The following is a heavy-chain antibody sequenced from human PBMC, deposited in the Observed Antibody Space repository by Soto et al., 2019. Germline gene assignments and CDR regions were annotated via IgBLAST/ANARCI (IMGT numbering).Heavy chain of an antibody. V-gene: IGHV1-69*01. Sequence: QVQLVQSGAEVKKPGSSVRVSCKDSGGTFRSYAITWVRQAPGQGLEWMGWIIPMFGTLNYAQNFRGRVTINADESTSTVYMELTRLRSDDTAVYYCVPLQPSTKIGRPGVDVWGQGTTVTVSS. CDR3: VPLQPSTKIGRPGVDV. CDR2: IIPMFGTL. J-gene: IGHJ6*02. CDR1: GGTFRSYA. D-gene: IGHD1-1*01.